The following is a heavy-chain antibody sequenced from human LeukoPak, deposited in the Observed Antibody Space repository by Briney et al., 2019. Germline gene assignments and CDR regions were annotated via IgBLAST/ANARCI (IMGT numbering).Heavy chain of an antibody. CDR2: INPNSGAT. CDR3: ARDRRRFIES. V-gene: IGHV1-2*02. CDR1: GYTFTGYY. Sequence: ASVKVSCKASGYTFTGYYIHWVRQAPGQGLEWVGWINPNSGATNYAQEFQGRVTMTRDTSISTAYMELSRLRSDDTAVYHCARDRRRFIESWGQGTLVTVSS. J-gene: IGHJ4*02.